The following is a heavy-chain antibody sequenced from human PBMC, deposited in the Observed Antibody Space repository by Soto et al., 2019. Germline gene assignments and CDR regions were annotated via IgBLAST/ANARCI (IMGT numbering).Heavy chain of an antibody. V-gene: IGHV4-39*01. J-gene: IGHJ5*02. CDR3: ARRSSSSLGSLFDP. CDR2: MYYTGNK. CDR1: GGSIGSSTYY. D-gene: IGHD6-6*01. Sequence: LSLTCTVSGGSIGSSTYYWDWIRQPPGKGLEWIGAMYYTGNKNYNPSLESRVTMSVDTSKNQFSLKLSSVTPTDTAVYYCARRSSSSLGSLFDPWGRGILVTAPQ.